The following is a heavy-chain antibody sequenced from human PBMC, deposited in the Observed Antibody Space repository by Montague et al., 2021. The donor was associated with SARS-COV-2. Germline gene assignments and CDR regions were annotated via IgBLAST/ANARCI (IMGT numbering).Heavy chain of an antibody. CDR3: AREYSAPRWFGEYNRYGMDV. V-gene: IGHV3-33*08. Sequence: SLRLSCPASGFTFSSYDMHWVRQAPGKGLEWVAVIWYDGSNQYYXDSVKGRFTISRDNSKNTLYLQMNSLRAEDTAVYYCAREYSAPRWFGEYNRYGMDVWGQGTRSPSP. D-gene: IGHD3-10*01. CDR2: IWYDGSNQ. CDR1: GFTFSSYD. J-gene: IGHJ6*02.